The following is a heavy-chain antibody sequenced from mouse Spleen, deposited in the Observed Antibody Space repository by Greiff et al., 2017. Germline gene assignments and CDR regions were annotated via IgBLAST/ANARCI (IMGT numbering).Heavy chain of an antibody. CDR1: GYTFTDYY. D-gene: IGHD2-4*01. V-gene: IGHV1-19*01. CDR3: ARDGDYDGYFDV. Sequence: VQLQQSGPVLVKPGASVKMSCKASGYTFTDYYMNWVKQSHGMSLEWIGVINPYNGGTSYNQKFKGKATLTVDKSSSTAYMELNSLTSEDSAVYYCARDGDYDGYFDVWGAGTTVTVSS. J-gene: IGHJ1*01. CDR2: INPYNGGT.